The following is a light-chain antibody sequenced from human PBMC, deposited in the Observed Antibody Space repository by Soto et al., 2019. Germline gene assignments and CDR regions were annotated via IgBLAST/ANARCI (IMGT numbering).Light chain of an antibody. CDR3: HQYGSSVRA. V-gene: IGKV3-15*01. J-gene: IGKJ1*01. CDR1: QSVSSN. Sequence: EIVLTQSPATLSVSPGDRATLSCRASQSVSSNLAWYQQKPGQTPRLLIYGGSTRATGVPPRFSGSRSGTEFTLTISSLQSEDFAVYYCHQYGSSVRAFGQGTKLEIK. CDR2: GGS.